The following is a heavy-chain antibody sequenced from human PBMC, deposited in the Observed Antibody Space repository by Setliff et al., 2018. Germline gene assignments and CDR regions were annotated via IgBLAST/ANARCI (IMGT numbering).Heavy chain of an antibody. CDR2: TIPMFGST. D-gene: IGHD2-2*01. CDR3: VRDRAAIVVGPPTAAFDI. CDR1: GDTFSSYG. V-gene: IGHV1-69*05. Sequence: SVKVSCKASGDTFSSYGISWVRQAPGQGLEWMGGTIPMFGSTSYAQKFQGRVTIITDESTTTAYMELSSLGSEDTAVYYCVRDRAAIVVGPPTAAFDIWGQGTMVTV. J-gene: IGHJ3*02.